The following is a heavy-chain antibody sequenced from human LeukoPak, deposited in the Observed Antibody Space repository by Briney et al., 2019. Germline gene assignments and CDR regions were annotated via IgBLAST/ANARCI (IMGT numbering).Heavy chain of an antibody. J-gene: IGHJ3*01. D-gene: IGHD1-26*01. CDR3: ARDPIVPATLRLDAFNV. CDR1: GFTFSSYW. V-gene: IGHV3-74*01. CDR2: INSDGSST. Sequence: PGGSLRLSCAASGFTFSSYWMHWVRQAPGKGLVWVSRINSDGSSTSYADSVKGRFTISRDNAKNTLYLQMNSLRAEDTAVYYCARDPIVPATLRLDAFNVWGHGTLVTVSS.